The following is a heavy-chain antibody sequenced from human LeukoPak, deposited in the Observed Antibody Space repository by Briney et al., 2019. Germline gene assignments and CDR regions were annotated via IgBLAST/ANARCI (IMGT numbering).Heavy chain of an antibody. CDR2: IIPIFGSA. CDR1: GGTFSSYA. CDR3: ATGQDIVVVPAAPPGYYGMDV. D-gene: IGHD2-2*01. J-gene: IGHJ6*04. V-gene: IGHV1-69*13. Sequence: SVKVSCKASGGTFSSYAISWVRQAPGQGLEWMGGIIPIFGSANYAQKFQGRVTITADESTSTAYMELSSLRSEDTAVYYCATGQDIVVVPAAPPGYYGMDVWGKGTTVTVSS.